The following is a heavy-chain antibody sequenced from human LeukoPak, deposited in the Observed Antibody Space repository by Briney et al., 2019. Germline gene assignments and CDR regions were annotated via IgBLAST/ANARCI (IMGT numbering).Heavy chain of an antibody. Sequence: SETLSLTCTVSGGSISSGGYYWSWIRQHPGKGLEWIGYIYYSGSTYYNPSLKSRVTISVDTSKNQFSLKLSSVTASDTAVYYCARVPEGNYVWGSYRPFRFDYGGRGTLVTVSS. CDR2: IYYSGST. J-gene: IGHJ4*02. V-gene: IGHV4-31*03. CDR1: GGSISSGGYY. CDR3: ARVPEGNYVWGSYRPFRFDY. D-gene: IGHD3-16*02.